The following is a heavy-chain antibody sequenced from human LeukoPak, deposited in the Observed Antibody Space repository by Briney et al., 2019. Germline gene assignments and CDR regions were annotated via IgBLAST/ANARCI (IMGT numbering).Heavy chain of an antibody. J-gene: IGHJ4*02. CDR3: ASLHDPSLSFDY. V-gene: IGHV3-7*01. CDR1: AFRFSDYW. Sequence: GGSLRLSCSASAFRFSDYWMAWDRQAPGQGLEWVANTKHDDSEKNYMGCVKVRFTIYRVNANDSLYLQMNSLRAEDTAVYYCASLHDPSLSFDYWCQGTRVPVSS. CDR2: TKHDDSEK.